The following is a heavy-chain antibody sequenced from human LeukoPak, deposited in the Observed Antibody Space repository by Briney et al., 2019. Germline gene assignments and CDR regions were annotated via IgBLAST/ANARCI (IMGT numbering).Heavy chain of an antibody. V-gene: IGHV1-18*01. J-gene: IGHJ4*02. CDR3: ARDGSGWYLQVFDY. CDR2: ISAYNGNT. D-gene: IGHD6-19*01. Sequence: ASVKVSCKASGYTFTSYGISWVRQAPGQGLEWMGWISAYNGNTNYAQKLQGRATMTTDTSTSTAYMELRSLRSDDTAVYYCARDGSGWYLQVFDYWGQGTLVTVSS. CDR1: GYTFTSYG.